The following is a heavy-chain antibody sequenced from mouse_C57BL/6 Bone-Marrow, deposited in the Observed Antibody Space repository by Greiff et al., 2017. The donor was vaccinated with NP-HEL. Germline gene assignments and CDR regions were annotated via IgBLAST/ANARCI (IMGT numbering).Heavy chain of an antibody. CDR3: ASPYYYGSSYYYAMDY. CDR1: GFTFSSYG. V-gene: IGHV5-6*01. J-gene: IGHJ4*01. D-gene: IGHD1-1*01. CDR2: ISSGGSYT. Sequence: EVQRVESGGDLVKPGGSLKLSCAASGFTFSSYGMSWVRQTPDKRLEWVATISSGGSYTYYPDSVKGRFTISRDNAKNTLYLQMSSLKSEDTAMYYCASPYYYGSSYYYAMDYWGQGTSVTVSS.